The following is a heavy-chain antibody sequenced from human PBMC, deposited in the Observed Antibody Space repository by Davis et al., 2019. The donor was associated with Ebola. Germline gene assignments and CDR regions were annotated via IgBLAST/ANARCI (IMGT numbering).Heavy chain of an antibody. V-gene: IGHV5-51*01. D-gene: IGHD5-18*01. CDR1: GYSFTTYW. Sequence: GESLKISCKDSGYSFTTYWIAWVRQTPAKGLEWMGIIYTGDSDTRYSPSFEGQVTISVDRSISTAFLQWSSLKASDTAIYYCARQESLYGYIDYWGQGTLVTVSS. J-gene: IGHJ4*02. CDR2: IYTGDSDT. CDR3: ARQESLYGYIDY.